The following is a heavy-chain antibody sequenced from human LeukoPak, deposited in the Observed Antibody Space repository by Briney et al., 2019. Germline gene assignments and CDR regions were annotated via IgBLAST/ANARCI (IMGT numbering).Heavy chain of an antibody. J-gene: IGHJ4*02. CDR3: ARVGYDPPSYYIDS. CDR2: IRYDGGAK. V-gene: IGHV3-30*04. D-gene: IGHD3-22*01. CDR1: GFTFSSYA. Sequence: GRSLRLSCAASGFTFSSYAMHWVRQAPGKGLEWVAFIRYDGGAKFYADSVKGRFTISRDNSRNTLFLQMNSLRPEDTALYFCARVGYDPPSYYIDSWGQGILVTVSS.